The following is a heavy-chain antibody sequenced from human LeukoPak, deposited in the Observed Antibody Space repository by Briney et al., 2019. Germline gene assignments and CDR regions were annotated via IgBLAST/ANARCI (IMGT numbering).Heavy chain of an antibody. CDR1: GGTFSSYA. V-gene: IGHV1-69*05. CDR3: ARDVGATEFDY. CDR2: IIPIFGTA. D-gene: IGHD1-26*01. J-gene: IGHJ4*02. Sequence: EASVKVSCKASGGTFSSYAISWVRQAPGQGLEWMGGIIPIFGTANYAQKFQGRVTMTRDTSTSTVYMELSSLRSEDTAVYYCARDVGATEFDYWGQGTLVTVSS.